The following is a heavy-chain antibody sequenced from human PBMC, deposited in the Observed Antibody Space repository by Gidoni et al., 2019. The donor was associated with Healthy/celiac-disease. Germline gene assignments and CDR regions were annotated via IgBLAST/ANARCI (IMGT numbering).Heavy chain of an antibody. V-gene: IGHV1-3*01. Sequence: QVQLVQSGAEVKKPGASVKVSCKASGYTFTSYAMHWVRQAPGQRLEWMGWINAGNGNTKYSQKFQGRVTITRDTSASTAYMELSSLRSEDTAVYYCARVPGIAAPGTWFDPWGQGTLVTVSS. CDR1: GYTFTSYA. D-gene: IGHD6-13*01. J-gene: IGHJ5*02. CDR2: INAGNGNT. CDR3: ARVPGIAAPGTWFDP.